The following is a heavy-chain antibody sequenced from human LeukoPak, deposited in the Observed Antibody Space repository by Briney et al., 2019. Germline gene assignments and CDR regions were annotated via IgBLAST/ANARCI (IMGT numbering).Heavy chain of an antibody. D-gene: IGHD6-13*01. Sequence: PGGSLRLSCAASGFTFSSYWMSWVRQAPGKGLEWVANIKQDGSDKNYVDSVKGRFTISRDNSKNTLYLQMNSLRAEDTAVYYCAKGYRIAAAGTFLDYWGQGTLVTVSS. J-gene: IGHJ4*02. CDR2: IKQDGSDK. CDR3: AKGYRIAAAGTFLDY. V-gene: IGHV3-7*03. CDR1: GFTFSSYW.